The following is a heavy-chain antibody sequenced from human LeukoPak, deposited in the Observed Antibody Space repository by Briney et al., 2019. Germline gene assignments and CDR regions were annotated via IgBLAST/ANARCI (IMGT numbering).Heavy chain of an antibody. V-gene: IGHV3-23*01. D-gene: IGHD2-15*01. CDR3: AKADLVVVAVATCFDY. CDR2: ISGSGGST. Sequence: PGGSLRLSCAASGFIFSNYAMSWVRQAPGKGLEWVSGISGSGGSTHYADSVKGRFTISRDNSKNTLYLQMNSLRAEDTAVYYCAKADLVVVAVATCFDYWGQGTLVTVSS. CDR1: GFIFSNYA. J-gene: IGHJ4*02.